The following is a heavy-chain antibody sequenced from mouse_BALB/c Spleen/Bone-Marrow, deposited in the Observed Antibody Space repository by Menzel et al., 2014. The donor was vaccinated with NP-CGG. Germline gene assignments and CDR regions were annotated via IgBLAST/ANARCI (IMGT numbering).Heavy chain of an antibody. CDR1: GFTFSSFG. CDR3: AKDDGYYIRNAMDY. V-gene: IGHV5-17*02. J-gene: IGHJ4*01. Sequence: EVQRAESGGGLVQPGGSRKLSCAASGFTFSSFGMHWVRQAPERGLEWVAYISSGTSTTYYADTVQGQFTISRDNPKNTLFLQMTSLRSEDKAIYYGAKDDGYYIRNAMDYWGQGTSVTVSS. D-gene: IGHD2-3*01. CDR2: ISSGTSTT.